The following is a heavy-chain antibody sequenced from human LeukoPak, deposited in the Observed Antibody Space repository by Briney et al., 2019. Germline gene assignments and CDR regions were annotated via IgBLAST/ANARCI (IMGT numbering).Heavy chain of an antibody. CDR2: IYYSRST. Sequence: SETLSLTCTVSGGSISSYYWSWIRQPPGKGLEWIGYIYYSRSTNYNPSLKSRVTISVDTSKNQFSLKLSPVTAADTAVYYCARGQGPYYYDSTGYDYWGQGTLVTVSS. J-gene: IGHJ4*02. V-gene: IGHV4-59*01. CDR1: GGSISSYY. CDR3: ARGQGPYYYDSTGYDY. D-gene: IGHD3-22*01.